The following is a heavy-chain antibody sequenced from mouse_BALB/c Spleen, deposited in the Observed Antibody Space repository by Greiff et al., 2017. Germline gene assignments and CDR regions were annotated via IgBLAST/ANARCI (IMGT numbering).Heavy chain of an antibody. V-gene: IGHV14-3*02. J-gene: IGHJ1*01. CDR1: GFNIKDTY. D-gene: IGHD1-1*01. CDR3: ARGGDGRSYWYVDV. Sequence: VQLQQSGAELVKPGASVKLSCTASGFNIKDTYMHWVKQRPEQGLEWIGRIDPANGNTKYDPKFQGKATITADTSSNTAYLQLSSLTSEDTAVYYCARGGDGRSYWYVDVWGAGTTVTVSS. CDR2: IDPANGNT.